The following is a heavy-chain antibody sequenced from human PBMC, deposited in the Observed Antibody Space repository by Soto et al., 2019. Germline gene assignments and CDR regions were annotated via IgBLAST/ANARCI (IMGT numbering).Heavy chain of an antibody. V-gene: IGHV3-30-3*01. CDR2: ISYDGSDK. D-gene: IGHD6-13*01. CDR1: GFTFSIYG. J-gene: IGHJ4*02. CDR3: AKDGRGSSSWYYFDS. Sequence: GGSLRLSCAASGFTFSIYGVHWVRQAPGKGLEWVAVISYDGSDKYYAESVKGRFTISRDNTKNSLYLQMNSLRPDDTAFYYCAKDGRGSSSWYYFDSWGQGTPVTVSS.